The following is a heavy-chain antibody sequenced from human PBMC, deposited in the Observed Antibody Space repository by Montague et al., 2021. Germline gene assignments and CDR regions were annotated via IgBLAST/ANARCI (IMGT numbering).Heavy chain of an antibody. CDR2: VSPGGTTT. CDR1: GFTFSDYW. V-gene: IGHV3-74*01. J-gene: IGHJ4*02. D-gene: IGHD3-3*02. CDR3: ARATLASPYRVLDS. Sequence: SLRLSCAASGFTFSDYWMHWVRQAPGKGLVWVSHVSPGGTTTNYAASVRGRFTISRDDAKNALYLQMHSLRAEDTAVYFCARATLASPYRVLDSWGRGNLVTVSS.